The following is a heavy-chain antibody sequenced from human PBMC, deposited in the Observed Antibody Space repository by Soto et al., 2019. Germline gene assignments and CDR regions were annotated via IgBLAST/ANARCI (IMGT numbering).Heavy chain of an antibody. CDR1: GGSISSGDYY. Sequence: PSETLSLTCTVSGGSISSGDYYWSWIRQPPGKGLEWIGYIYYSGSTYCNPSLKSRVTISVDTSKNQFSLKLSSVTAADTAVYYCARAAGYYGSGSYYWFDPWGQGTLVTVSS. CDR3: ARAAGYYGSGSYYWFDP. D-gene: IGHD3-10*01. V-gene: IGHV4-30-4*01. CDR2: IYYSGST. J-gene: IGHJ5*02.